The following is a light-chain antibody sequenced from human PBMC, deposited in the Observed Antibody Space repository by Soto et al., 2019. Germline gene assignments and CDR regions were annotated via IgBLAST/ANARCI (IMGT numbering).Light chain of an antibody. CDR3: CSYAGFSTSAV. CDR1: SSDVGRYNL. CDR2: EGN. Sequence: QSVLTQPASVSGSPGQSITISCTGTSSDVGRYNLVSWYQQHPGKAPKLMIFEGNKRPSGVSNRFSGSKSGNTASLTISGLQAEDEANYYCCSYAGFSTSAVFGGGTKLTVL. J-gene: IGLJ2*01. V-gene: IGLV2-23*01.